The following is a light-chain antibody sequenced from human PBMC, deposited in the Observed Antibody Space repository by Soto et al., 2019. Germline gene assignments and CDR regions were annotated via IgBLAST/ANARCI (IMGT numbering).Light chain of an antibody. V-gene: IGKV3-15*01. CDR3: QQYNNWPRT. CDR2: AAS. J-gene: IGKJ1*01. Sequence: EIVLTQSPATLSLSPGERATLSCRASQSVGSNFAWYQQKPGQAPRLLIYAASTRATGIPARFSGSGSGTEFALTISSLQSEDFAVYYCQQYNNWPRTFGQGTKVDIK. CDR1: QSVGSN.